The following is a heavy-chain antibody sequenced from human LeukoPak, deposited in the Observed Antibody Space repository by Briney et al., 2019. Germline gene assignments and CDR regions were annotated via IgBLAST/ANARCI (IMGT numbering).Heavy chain of an antibody. CDR2: IYVSGST. J-gene: IGHJ5*02. Sequence: SETLSLTCTASGGSTSSYYWSWIRQSAGEGLEWIGRIYVSGSTNYNPSLNSRVTMSLDTAKDQVSLKLRAVTAADTGVYYWARDSGTTGEVKFDPWGQGTLVTVSS. V-gene: IGHV4-4*07. CDR3: ARDSGTTGEVKFDP. D-gene: IGHD3-10*01. CDR1: GGSTSSYY.